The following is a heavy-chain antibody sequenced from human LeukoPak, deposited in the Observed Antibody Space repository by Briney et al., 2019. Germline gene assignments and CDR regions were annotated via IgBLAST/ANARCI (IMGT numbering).Heavy chain of an antibody. D-gene: IGHD3-3*01. CDR3: ARDRAWNYFDY. V-gene: IGHV3-30*03. Sequence: PGGPLRLSCEPSEFTFIRHAMHWVRQAPAKGLKWVAIISNDGSRKYYAHSVEGRFTISRDNSKNTLYLQMDSLRAEDTAVYYCARDRAWNYFDYWGQGTLVTVSS. J-gene: IGHJ4*02. CDR2: ISNDGSRK. CDR1: EFTFIRHA.